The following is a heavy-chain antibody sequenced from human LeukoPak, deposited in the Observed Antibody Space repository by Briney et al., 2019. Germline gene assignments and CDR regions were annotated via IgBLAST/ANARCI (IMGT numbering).Heavy chain of an antibody. J-gene: IGHJ4*02. CDR3: AHSGGGSFDY. CDR1: GFSLRTPGGA. CDR2: IYWSDDK. Sequence: SGPTLVQPTPTLTLTCAFSGFSLRTPGGAVGWIRQPPGKGLEWLSLIYWSDDKRYSPSLKSRLTITKDTSKNQVVLTVTNMDPVDTATYYCAHSGGGSFDYWGQGTLVTVSS. D-gene: IGHD3-16*01. V-gene: IGHV2-5*01.